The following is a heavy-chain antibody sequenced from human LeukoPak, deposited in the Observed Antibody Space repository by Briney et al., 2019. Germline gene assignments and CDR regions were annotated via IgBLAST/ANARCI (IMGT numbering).Heavy chain of an antibody. CDR2: IYPGDSDT. J-gene: IGHJ6*03. CDR3: ARVVPAASVSLDMDV. CDR1: GYSFTNYW. V-gene: IGHV5-51*01. Sequence: GESLKISCKGSGYSFTNYWIGWVRQMPGKGLEWVGIIYPGDSDTRYSPSFQGQVTISADKSISTAYLQWSSLKASDTAMYYCARVVPAASVSLDMDVWGKGTTVTISS. D-gene: IGHD2-2*01.